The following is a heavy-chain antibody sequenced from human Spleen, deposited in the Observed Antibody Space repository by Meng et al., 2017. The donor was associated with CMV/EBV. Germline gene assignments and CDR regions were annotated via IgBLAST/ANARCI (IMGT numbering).Heavy chain of an antibody. D-gene: IGHD3-3*01. CDR1: GDSISSNW. Sequence: LSLACTVSGDSISSNWWSWVRQPPGKGLEWIGEIHHSGDTNYNPSLWSRVTISVDRTSNQLSLTMTSVTAADTAVYYCAGHFGFPLASWGQGTLVTVSS. V-gene: IGHV4-4*02. CDR3: AGHFGFPLAS. CDR2: IHHSGDT. J-gene: IGHJ4*02.